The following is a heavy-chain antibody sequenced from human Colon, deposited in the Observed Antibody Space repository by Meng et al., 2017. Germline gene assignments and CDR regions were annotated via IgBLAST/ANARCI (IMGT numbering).Heavy chain of an antibody. J-gene: IGHJ3*02. CDR3: AKQFSASYGDTFDI. Sequence: GGSLRLSCAASGFTVSSNYMAWVRQAPGKGLECISIIYTGGTTHYADSVRGRFTISRDNSKNIISLQLNSLRAEDTAVYYCAKQFSASYGDTFDIWGQGTMVTVSS. CDR1: GFTVSSNY. V-gene: IGHV3-53*01. D-gene: IGHD1-26*01. CDR2: IYTGGTT.